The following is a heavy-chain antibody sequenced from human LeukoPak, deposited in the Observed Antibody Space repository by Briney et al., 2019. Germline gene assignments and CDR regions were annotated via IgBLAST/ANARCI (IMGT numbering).Heavy chain of an antibody. CDR1: GFTFSSYA. D-gene: IGHD1-26*01. CDR2: ISYDGSNK. V-gene: IGHV3-30*04. Sequence: PGRSLRLSCAASGFTFSSYAMHWVRQAPGKGLEWVAVISYDGSNKYYADSVKGRFTISRDNSKNTLYLQMNSLRAEDTAVYYCARKELLSSSYYYYYYYMDVWGKGTTVTVSS. CDR3: ARKELLSSSYYYYYYYMDV. J-gene: IGHJ6*03.